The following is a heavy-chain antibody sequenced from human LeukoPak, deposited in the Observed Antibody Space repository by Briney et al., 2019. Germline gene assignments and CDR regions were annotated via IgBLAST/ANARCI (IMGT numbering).Heavy chain of an antibody. CDR3: ARRRAYCGGDCYPAFDL. J-gene: IGHJ2*01. CDR2: IYYSGST. D-gene: IGHD2-21*02. V-gene: IGHV4-59*08. CDR1: GGSISSYY. Sequence: SETLSLTCTVSGGSISSYYWSWIRQPPGKGLEWIGSIYYSGSTNYNPSLKSRVTISVDTSKNQFSLKLSSVTAADTAVYYCARRRAYCGGDCYPAFDLWGRGTLVTVSS.